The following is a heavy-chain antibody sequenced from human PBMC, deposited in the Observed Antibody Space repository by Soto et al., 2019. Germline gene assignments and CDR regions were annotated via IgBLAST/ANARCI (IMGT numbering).Heavy chain of an antibody. J-gene: IGHJ6*02. D-gene: IGHD3-22*01. V-gene: IGHV1-8*01. CDR1: GYTFTSYD. Sequence: ASVKVSCKASGYTFTSYDINWVRQATGQGLEWMGWMNPNSGNTGYAQKFQGRVTMTRNTSISTAYTELSSLRPEDTAVYYCATHAYYYDSSGYYYYYYYGMDVWGQGTTVTVSS. CDR2: MNPNSGNT. CDR3: ATHAYYYDSSGYYYYYYYGMDV.